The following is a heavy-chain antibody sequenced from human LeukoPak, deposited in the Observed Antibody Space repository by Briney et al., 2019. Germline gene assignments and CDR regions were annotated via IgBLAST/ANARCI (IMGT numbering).Heavy chain of an antibody. V-gene: IGHV4-4*02. CDR2: IYYSGST. D-gene: IGHD3-10*01. J-gene: IGHJ4*02. CDR3: AKDWDYYGSGSYSDY. Sequence: ASETLSLTCAVSGGSISSSNWWSWVRQPPGKGLEWIGEIYYSGSTNYNPSLKSRVTISVDKSKNQFSLKLSSVTAEDTAVYYCAKDWDYYGSGSYSDYWGQGTLVTVSS. CDR1: GGSISSSNW.